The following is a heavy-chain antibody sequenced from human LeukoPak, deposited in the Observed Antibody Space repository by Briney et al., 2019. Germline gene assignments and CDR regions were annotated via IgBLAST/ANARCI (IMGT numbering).Heavy chain of an antibody. V-gene: IGHV4-39*01. D-gene: IGHD6-13*01. J-gene: IGHJ5*02. Sequence: SETLSLTCTVSGGSISSSSYYWGWIRQPPGKGLEWTGSIYYSGSTYYNPSLKSRVTISVDTSKNQFSLKLSSVTAADTAVYYCARRYSSSWRWFDPWGQGTLVTVSS. CDR1: GGSISSSSYY. CDR2: IYYSGST. CDR3: ARRYSSSWRWFDP.